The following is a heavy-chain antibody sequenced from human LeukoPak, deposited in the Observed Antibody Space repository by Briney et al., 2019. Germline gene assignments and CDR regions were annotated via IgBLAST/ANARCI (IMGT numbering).Heavy chain of an antibody. D-gene: IGHD4-17*01. Sequence: GRSLRLSCAASGFTFSTYAMHWVRQAPGKGLEWVAVISYDGSNKYYADSVTGRFTISRDNSKNTLYLQMNSLRSEDTAAYYCAKDLDYGGDYYYGMDVWGQGTTVTVSS. CDR2: ISYDGSNK. V-gene: IGHV3-30*18. CDR1: GFTFSTYA. CDR3: AKDLDYGGDYYYGMDV. J-gene: IGHJ6*02.